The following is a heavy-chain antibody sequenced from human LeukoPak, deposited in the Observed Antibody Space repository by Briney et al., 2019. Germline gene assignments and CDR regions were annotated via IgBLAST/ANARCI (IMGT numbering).Heavy chain of an antibody. J-gene: IGHJ4*02. Sequence: PGGSLRLSCAASGFTFGSYSMNWVRQAPGKGLEWVSSISSSSSYIYYADSVKGRFTISKDNAKNSLYLQMNSLRAEDTAVYYCARGPQFCSGGSCYGYYFDYWGQGTLVTVSS. D-gene: IGHD2-15*01. CDR1: GFTFGSYS. CDR3: ARGPQFCSGGSCYGYYFDY. V-gene: IGHV3-21*01. CDR2: ISSSSSYI.